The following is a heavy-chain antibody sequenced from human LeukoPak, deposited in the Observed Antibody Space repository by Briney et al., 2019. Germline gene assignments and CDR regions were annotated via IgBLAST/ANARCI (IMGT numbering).Heavy chain of an antibody. Sequence: ASVKVSCKASGYTFTNYYIHWVRQAPGQGLEWMGIITPSSSSTTYAQKFQGRVTMTRDTSTSTAYMELSSLRSEDTAVYYCVTHFDSSGPDAFDIWGQGTMVTVSS. CDR2: ITPSSSST. D-gene: IGHD3-22*01. CDR3: VTHFDSSGPDAFDI. J-gene: IGHJ3*02. CDR1: GYTFTNYY. V-gene: IGHV1-46*01.